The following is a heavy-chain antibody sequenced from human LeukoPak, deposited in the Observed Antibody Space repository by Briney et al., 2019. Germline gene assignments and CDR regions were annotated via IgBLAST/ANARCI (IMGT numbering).Heavy chain of an antibody. V-gene: IGHV4-59*01. CDR3: ATYTWARHFEN. D-gene: IGHD3-16*01. J-gene: IGHJ4*02. CDR2: VYHNGDT. CDR1: GASISSYY. Sequence: PSETLSLTCTVSGASISSYYWSWIRQPPGKGLEWIAYVYHNGDTNYNPSLKSRVTVSLDMSKNQFSLKMTSVPAADTAVYYCATYTWARHFENWGQGTLVTVSS.